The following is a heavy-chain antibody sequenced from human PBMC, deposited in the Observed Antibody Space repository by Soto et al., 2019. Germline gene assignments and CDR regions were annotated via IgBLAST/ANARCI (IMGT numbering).Heavy chain of an antibody. Sequence: EVQLVXSGGGLVQPXGSLRLSCAASGFTFSSYWMHWVRQAPGKGLVWVSRIKGDGSSTGYADSVKGXFXXXXXXAXXXXXXXXXXXXXXXXXXXXXXXGAAGYYXXDVWGRGTTVTV. CDR2: IKGDGSST. CDR1: GFTFSSYW. J-gene: IGHJ6*03. CDR3: XXGAAGYYXXDV. D-gene: IGHD6-25*01. V-gene: IGHV3-74*01.